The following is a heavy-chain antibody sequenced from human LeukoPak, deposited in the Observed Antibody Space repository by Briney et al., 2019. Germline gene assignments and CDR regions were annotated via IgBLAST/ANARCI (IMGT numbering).Heavy chain of an antibody. CDR2: INAGNGNT. D-gene: IGHD3-22*01. CDR3: ARAPDYYDSSGSDY. J-gene: IGHJ4*02. V-gene: IGHV1-18*01. CDR1: GYTFTSYD. Sequence: GASVKVSCKASGYTFTSYDINWVRQATGQWLEWMGWINAGNGNTKYSQKFQGRVTMTTDTSTSTAYMELRSLRSDDTAVYYCARAPDYYDSSGSDYWGQGTLVTASS.